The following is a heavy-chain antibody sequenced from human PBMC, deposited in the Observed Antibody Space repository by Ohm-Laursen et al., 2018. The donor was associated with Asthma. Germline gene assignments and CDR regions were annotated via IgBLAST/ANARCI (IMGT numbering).Heavy chain of an antibody. V-gene: IGHV3-30-3*01. D-gene: IGHD3-22*01. J-gene: IGHJ4*02. CDR1: GFTFRSYA. CDR2: GGSYYDGGLK. Sequence: SLRLSCAASGFTFRSYAMHWVRQAPGKGLEWVAVGGSYYDGGLKYYADSVNGRFTVSRDDSKNTLYLQMNSLRAEDTAVYYCAKDQLVIVVVITTPPDYWGQGTLVTVSS. CDR3: AKDQLVIVVVITTPPDY.